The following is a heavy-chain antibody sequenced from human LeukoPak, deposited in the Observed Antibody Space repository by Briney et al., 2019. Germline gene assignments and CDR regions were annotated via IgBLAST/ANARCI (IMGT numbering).Heavy chain of an antibody. CDR3: ARESQNYDILTGYYKRDAFDI. V-gene: IGHV4-61*02. Sequence: SETLSLTCIVSGGSISSSSYYWSWIRQPAGKGLEWIGRIYTSGSTNYNPSLKSRVTMSVDTSKNQFSLKLSSVTAADTAVYYCARESQNYDILTGYYKRDAFDIWGQGTMVTVSS. J-gene: IGHJ3*02. CDR2: IYTSGST. D-gene: IGHD3-9*01. CDR1: GGSISSSSYY.